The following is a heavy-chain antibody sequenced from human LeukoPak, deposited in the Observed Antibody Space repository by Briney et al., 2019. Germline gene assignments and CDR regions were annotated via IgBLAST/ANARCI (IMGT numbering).Heavy chain of an antibody. CDR1: GGSIDSGGFY. J-gene: IGHJ4*02. V-gene: IGHV4-39*07. CDR3: ARLSLKVLEWSPTKGKETPYFDY. Sequence: SETLSLTCIVSGGSIDSGGFYWGWIRQPPGKGPEWIGTVYYTGTAYYNPSLQSRVTISVDMSKGQFSLRLTSVTAADTAVYYCARLSLKVLEWSPTKGKETPYFDYWGQGTLVTVSS. CDR2: VYYTGTA. D-gene: IGHD3-3*01.